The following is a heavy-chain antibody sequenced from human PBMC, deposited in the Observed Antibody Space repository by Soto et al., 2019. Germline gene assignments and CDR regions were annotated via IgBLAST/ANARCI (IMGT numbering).Heavy chain of an antibody. CDR2: IIPIFGTA. V-gene: IGHV1-69*13. Sequence: ASVKVSCKASGGTFSSYAISWVRQAPGQGLEWMGGIIPIFGTANYAQKFQGRVTITADESTSTAYMELSSLRSEDTAVYYCAQGLVLPAAPRCNWFGPWGERTLMTL. J-gene: IGHJ5*02. CDR3: AQGLVLPAAPRCNWFGP. D-gene: IGHD2-2*01. CDR1: GGTFSSYA.